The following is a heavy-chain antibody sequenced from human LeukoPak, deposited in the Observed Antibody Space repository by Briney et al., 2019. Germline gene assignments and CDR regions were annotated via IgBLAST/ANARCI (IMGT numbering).Heavy chain of an antibody. Sequence: ASVKVSCKASGYTFTSYGISWVRQAPGQGLEWMGWISAYNGNTNYAQKLQGRVTMTTDTSTSTAYMELRSLRSDDTAVYYCATDRVRSPRYSSGWSPFDYWGQGTLVTVSP. CDR3: ATDRVRSPRYSSGWSPFDY. V-gene: IGHV1-18*01. D-gene: IGHD6-19*01. J-gene: IGHJ4*02. CDR2: ISAYNGNT. CDR1: GYTFTSYG.